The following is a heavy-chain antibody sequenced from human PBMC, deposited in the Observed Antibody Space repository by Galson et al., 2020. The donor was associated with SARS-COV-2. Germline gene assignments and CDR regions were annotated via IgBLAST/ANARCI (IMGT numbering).Heavy chain of an antibody. V-gene: IGHV4-61*02. CDR1: GGSISSGSYY. D-gene: IGHD3-9*01. CDR3: ASGPYYDILTGYPDYYYYGMDV. J-gene: IGHJ6*02. CDR2: IYTSGST. Sequence: SETLSLTCTVSGGSISSGSYYWSWIRQPAGKGLEWIGRIYTSGSTNYNPSLKSRVTISVDTSKNQFSLKLSSVTAADTAVYYCASGPYYDILTGYPDYYYYGMDVWGQGTTVTVSS.